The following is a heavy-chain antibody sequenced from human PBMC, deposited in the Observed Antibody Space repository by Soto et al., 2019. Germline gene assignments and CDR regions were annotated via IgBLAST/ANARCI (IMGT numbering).Heavy chain of an antibody. J-gene: IGHJ4*02. CDR2: MNPYNGIE. Sequence: QVQLVQSGAEVKKPGASVKVSCKASGYTFTTYDINWVRQATGQGPEWMGWMNPYNGIEGYAQNFQGRIIMTRSTSTSTAYMELSNLTSEDTAVYYCARGRRHSGNYYFDFSGQGTLATVSS. CDR3: ARGRRHSGNYYFDF. D-gene: IGHD1-26*01. V-gene: IGHV1-8*01. CDR1: GYTFTTYD.